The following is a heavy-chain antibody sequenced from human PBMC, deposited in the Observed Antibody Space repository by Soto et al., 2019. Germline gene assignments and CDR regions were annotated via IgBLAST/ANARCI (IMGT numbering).Heavy chain of an antibody. V-gene: IGHV1-18*01. CDR2: ISVYNGDT. CDR3: ARDLYLGYCSGGSCYSGYYYYMDV. CDR1: GYTFNTYG. D-gene: IGHD2-15*01. J-gene: IGHJ6*03. Sequence: ASVKVSCKASGYTFNTYGITWVRQAPGQGLEWMGWISVYNGDTNYAQNFQGRVTMTTDTSTSTVYMELKSLRSEDTAVYYCARDLYLGYCSGGSCYSGYYYYMDVWGKGTTVTVSS.